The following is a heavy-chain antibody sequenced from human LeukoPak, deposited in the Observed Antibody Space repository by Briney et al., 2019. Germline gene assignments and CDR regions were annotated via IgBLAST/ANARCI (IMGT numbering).Heavy chain of an antibody. D-gene: IGHD1-14*01. Sequence: GGSLTLSCPASGFTVITNDMTWVRQAPGKGLDWVSVLYSDGNTKYADSVQGRFTISRDNSKNTLYLEMNSLSPDDTAVYYCARGVEPLAANTLAYWGQGTLVTVSS. CDR3: ARGVEPLAANTLAY. CDR1: GFTVITND. J-gene: IGHJ4*02. V-gene: IGHV3-53*01. CDR2: LYSDGNT.